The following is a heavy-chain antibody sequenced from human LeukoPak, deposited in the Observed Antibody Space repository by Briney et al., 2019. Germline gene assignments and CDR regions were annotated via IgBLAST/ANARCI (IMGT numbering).Heavy chain of an antibody. CDR3: ARDVSHYDRSGYSLDY. Sequence: GRSLRLSCAASGFIFSTYAIHWVRQAPGKGLEWVAAISYDGRNKYYADSVKGRFSISRDNSKNTLSLQMNSLRPEDTALYYCARDVSHYDRSGYSLDYWGQGTLVTVSS. CDR1: GFIFSTYA. D-gene: IGHD3-22*01. V-gene: IGHV3-30*04. CDR2: ISYDGRNK. J-gene: IGHJ4*02.